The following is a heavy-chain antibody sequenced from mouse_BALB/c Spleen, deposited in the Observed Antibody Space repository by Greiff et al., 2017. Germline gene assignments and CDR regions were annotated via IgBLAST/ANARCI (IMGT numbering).Heavy chain of an antibody. J-gene: IGHJ4*01. CDR3: AIYGYRDYAMDY. Sequence: DVQLQESGPGLVKPSQSLSLTCSVTGYSITSGYYWNWIRQFPGNKLEWMGYISYDGSNNYNPSLKNRISITRDTSKNQFFLKLNSVTTEDTATYYCAIYGYRDYAMDYWGQGTSVTVSS. CDR1: GYSITSGYY. CDR2: ISYDGSN. D-gene: IGHD1-2*01. V-gene: IGHV3-6*02.